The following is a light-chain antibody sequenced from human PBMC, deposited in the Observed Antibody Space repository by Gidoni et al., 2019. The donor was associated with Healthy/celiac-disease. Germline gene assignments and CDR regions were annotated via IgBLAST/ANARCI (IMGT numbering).Light chain of an antibody. V-gene: IGLV3-19*01. CDR2: GNN. Sequence: STELTQDPAVSVALGQTVRITCQGDSHSTSYASWYQQKPGQTPVLVIYGNNNRPSGIPDRFSVFSSGNTSSSTITGAQAEDDADYYCNSRYSSGIPHYVFGTGTKVTVL. CDR3: NSRYSSGIPHYV. J-gene: IGLJ1*01. CDR1: SHSTSY.